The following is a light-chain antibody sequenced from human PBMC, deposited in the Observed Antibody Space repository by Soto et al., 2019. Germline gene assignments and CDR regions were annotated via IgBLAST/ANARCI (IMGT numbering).Light chain of an antibody. CDR2: EVS. CDR1: SSDVGSYNL. V-gene: IGLV2-23*02. J-gene: IGLJ1*01. CDR3: CSYAGSRTYV. Sequence: SAVSQPGSVSGSPGQSITISCTGTSSDVGSYNLVSWYQQHPGKAPKLIIYEVSKRPSGVSNGFSGSKSGNTASLTISGLQAEDEADYYCCSYAGSRTYVFGTGTKVTVL.